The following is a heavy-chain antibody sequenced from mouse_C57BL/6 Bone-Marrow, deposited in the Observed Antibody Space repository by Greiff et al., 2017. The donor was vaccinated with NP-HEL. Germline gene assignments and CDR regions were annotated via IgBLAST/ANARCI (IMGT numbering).Heavy chain of an antibody. CDR2: IRNTANGYTT. Sequence: EVKLMESGGGLVQPGGSLSLSCAASGFTFTDYYMSWVRQPPGKALEWLGFIRNTANGYTTEYSASVKGRFTISRDNSQSILYLQMNALRAEDSATYDCARYSLLLRPWDFEVWGTGTTVTVSS. D-gene: IGHD1-1*01. CDR1: GFTFTDYY. CDR3: ARYSLLLRPWDFEV. V-gene: IGHV7-3*01. J-gene: IGHJ1*03.